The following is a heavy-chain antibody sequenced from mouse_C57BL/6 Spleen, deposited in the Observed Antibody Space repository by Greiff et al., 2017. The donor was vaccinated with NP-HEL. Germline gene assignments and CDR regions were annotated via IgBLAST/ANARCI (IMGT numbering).Heavy chain of an antibody. CDR3: ANGDYYGSSSQYFDV. Sequence: QVQLKQPGAELVRPGTSVKLSCKASGYTFTSYWMHWVKQRPGQGLEWIGVIDPSDSYTNYNQKFKGKATLTVDTSSSTAYMQLSSLTSEDSAVYYCANGDYYGSSSQYFDVWGTGTTVTVSS. J-gene: IGHJ1*03. V-gene: IGHV1-59*01. CDR1: GYTFTSYW. CDR2: IDPSDSYT. D-gene: IGHD1-1*01.